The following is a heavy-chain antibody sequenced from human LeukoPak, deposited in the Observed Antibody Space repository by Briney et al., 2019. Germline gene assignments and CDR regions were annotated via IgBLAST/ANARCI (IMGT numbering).Heavy chain of an antibody. CDR2: IYYSGST. D-gene: IGHD6-13*01. CDR1: GGSISSYY. J-gene: IGHJ4*02. V-gene: IGHV4-59*01. CDR3: ARDSPRGAAAGEFDY. Sequence: SETLSLTCTVSGGSISSYYWSWIRQPPGKGPEWIGYIYYSGSTNYNPSLKSRVTISVDTSKNQFSLKLSSVTAADTAVYYCARDSPRGAAAGEFDYWGQGTLVTVSS.